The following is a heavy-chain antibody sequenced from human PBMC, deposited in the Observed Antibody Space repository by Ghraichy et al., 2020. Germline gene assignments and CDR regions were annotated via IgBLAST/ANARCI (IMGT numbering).Heavy chain of an antibody. J-gene: IGHJ5*02. Sequence: ESLNISCAVYGGSFSGYYWSWIRQPPGKGLEWIGEINHSGSTNYNPSLKSRVTISVDTSKNQFSLKLSSVTAADTAVYYCARGGGYCSSTSCHTNWFDPWGQGTLVTVSS. CDR3: ARGGGYCSSTSCHTNWFDP. D-gene: IGHD2-2*03. CDR2: INHSGST. V-gene: IGHV4-34*01. CDR1: GGSFSGYY.